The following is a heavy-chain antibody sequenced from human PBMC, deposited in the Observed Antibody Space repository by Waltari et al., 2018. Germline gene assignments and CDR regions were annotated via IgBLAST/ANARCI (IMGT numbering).Heavy chain of an antibody. J-gene: IGHJ1*01. CDR1: GFTVSSNY. CDR2: MYSGGST. Sequence: EVQLVESGGGLIQPGGSLRLSCAASGFTVSSNYMSWVRQAPGKGLGLVSVMYSGGSTYYADSVKCRCTISRDNSKNTLYLQMNRLRAEDTAVYYCASGLTPRHWGQGTLVTVSS. V-gene: IGHV3-53*01. CDR3: ASGLTPRH. D-gene: IGHD3-16*01.